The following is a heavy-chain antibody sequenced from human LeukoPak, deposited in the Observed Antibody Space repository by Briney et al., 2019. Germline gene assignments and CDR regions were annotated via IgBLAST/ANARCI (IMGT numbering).Heavy chain of an antibody. CDR2: IYWDDDK. CDR1: GFSLSSSGVG. J-gene: IGHJ1*01. Sequence: SGPTLVKPTQTLTLTCTFSGFSLSSSGVGVVCIRQPPGKALEWLALIYWDDDKRYSPSLKSRLTITQDTSKNQVVLTMTNMDPVDTATYYCVHDIPGGEGFQHWGQGTLVAVSS. CDR3: VHDIPGGEGFQH. V-gene: IGHV2-5*02. D-gene: IGHD3-16*01.